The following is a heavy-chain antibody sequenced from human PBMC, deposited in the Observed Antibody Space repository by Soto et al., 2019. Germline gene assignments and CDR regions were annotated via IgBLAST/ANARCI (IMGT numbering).Heavy chain of an antibody. D-gene: IGHD5-12*01. Sequence: GGSLRLSCAAFEFTYSSYPMSWVCQGPGKGLEWVSSITVSGGITYYADSVRGRFSISIDNSKNTLFLQMNSLRADYTAVYYCAKNAGDGYNIDYWGQGTLVTVSS. CDR3: AKNAGDGYNIDY. CDR1: EFTYSSYP. J-gene: IGHJ4*02. V-gene: IGHV3-23*01. CDR2: ITVSGGIT.